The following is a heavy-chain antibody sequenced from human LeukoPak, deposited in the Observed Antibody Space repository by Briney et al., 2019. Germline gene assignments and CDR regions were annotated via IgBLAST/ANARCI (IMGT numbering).Heavy chain of an antibody. D-gene: IGHD3-22*01. Sequence: PGGSLRLSCTASGFTFGDYAMSWVRQAPGKGLEWVANIKQDGSEKYYVDSVKGRFTISRDNAKNSLYLQMNSLRAEDTAVYYCARESFRSGYCDIWGQGTMVTVSS. J-gene: IGHJ3*02. CDR2: IKQDGSEK. CDR3: ARESFRSGYCDI. CDR1: GFTFGDYA. V-gene: IGHV3-7*01.